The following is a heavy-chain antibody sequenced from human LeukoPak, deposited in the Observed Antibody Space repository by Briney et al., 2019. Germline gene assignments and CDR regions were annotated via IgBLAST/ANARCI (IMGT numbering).Heavy chain of an antibody. J-gene: IGHJ5*01. V-gene: IGHV3-48*01. CDR2: IGESSGAI. CDR3: ARNLGS. Sequence: GVSLRLSCSAPGFTCSTYNMNWVRQAPGKGLEWVSVIGESSGAICYAESVKGRFTIYRDDAKKSLYLQMNSLRGEDTAVYYCARNLGSWGQGALVTVSS. CDR1: GFTCSTYN.